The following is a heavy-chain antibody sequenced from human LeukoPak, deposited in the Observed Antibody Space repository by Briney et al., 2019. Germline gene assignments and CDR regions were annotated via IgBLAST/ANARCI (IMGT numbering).Heavy chain of an antibody. CDR3: ASRPRFIWNDDVVDY. CDR1: GGSFSGYY. CDR2: INHSGST. Sequence: SETLSLTCAVYGGSFSGYYWSWIRQPPGKGLEWIGEINHSGSTNYNPSLKSRVTISVDTSKNQFSLKLSSVTAADTAVYYCASRPRFIWNDDVVDYWGQGTLVTVSS. D-gene: IGHD1-1*01. J-gene: IGHJ4*02. V-gene: IGHV4-34*01.